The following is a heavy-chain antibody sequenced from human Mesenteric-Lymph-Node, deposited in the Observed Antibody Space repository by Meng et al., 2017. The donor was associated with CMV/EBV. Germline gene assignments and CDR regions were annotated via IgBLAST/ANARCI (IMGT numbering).Heavy chain of an antibody. CDR2: INHSVGST. CDR3: ARSLRGRGSDY. D-gene: IGHD3-10*01. Sequence: SCKASGYAFTSYYLHWVRQAPGQGLDWMGIINHSVGSTNYAQKFRGRLTMTRGTSTNTVYIELSSLRSDDTATYYCARSLRGRGSDYWGQGTLVTVSS. V-gene: IGHV1-46*01. CDR1: GYAFTSYY. J-gene: IGHJ4*02.